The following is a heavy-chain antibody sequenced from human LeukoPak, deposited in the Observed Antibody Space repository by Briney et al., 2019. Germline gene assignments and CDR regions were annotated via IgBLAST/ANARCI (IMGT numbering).Heavy chain of an antibody. J-gene: IGHJ4*02. CDR3: ASSPVGSGITHEDY. D-gene: IGHD1-14*01. CDR2: IKQDGSEK. CDR1: GFTFSSYW. V-gene: IGHV3-7*01. Sequence: PGGSLRLSCAASGFTFSSYWMSWVRQAPGKGLEWVANIKQDGSEKYYVDSVKGRFTISRDNAKNSLYLQMNSLRAEDTAVYYCASSPVGSGITHEDYWGQGTLVTVSS.